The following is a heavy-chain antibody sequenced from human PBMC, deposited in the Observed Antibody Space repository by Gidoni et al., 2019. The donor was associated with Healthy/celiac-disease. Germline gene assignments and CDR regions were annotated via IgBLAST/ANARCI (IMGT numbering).Heavy chain of an antibody. Sequence: KPGASVKVSCKASGYTFTSYAMNWVRQAPGQGLEWMGWINTNTGNPTYAQGFTGRFVFSLDTSVSTAYLQISSLKAEDTAVYYCARDGAAAALGYYYGMDVWGQGTTVTVSS. CDR1: GYTFTSYA. CDR3: ARDGAAAALGYYYGMDV. J-gene: IGHJ6*02. D-gene: IGHD6-25*01. V-gene: IGHV7-4-1*02. CDR2: INTNTGNP.